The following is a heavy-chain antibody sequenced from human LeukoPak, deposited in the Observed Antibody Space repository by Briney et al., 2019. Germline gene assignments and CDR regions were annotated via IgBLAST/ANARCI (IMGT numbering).Heavy chain of an antibody. CDR3: ARDGGTARGLSLDY. D-gene: IGHD5-18*01. J-gene: IGHJ4*02. Sequence: SETLSLTCTVSGGSISSYYWGWIRQPPGKGLEWIGYIYYSGSTNYNPSLKSRVTISVDTSKNQFSLKLSSVTAADTAVYYCARDGGTARGLSLDYWGQGTLVTVSS. CDR2: IYYSGST. CDR1: GGSISSYY. V-gene: IGHV4-59*01.